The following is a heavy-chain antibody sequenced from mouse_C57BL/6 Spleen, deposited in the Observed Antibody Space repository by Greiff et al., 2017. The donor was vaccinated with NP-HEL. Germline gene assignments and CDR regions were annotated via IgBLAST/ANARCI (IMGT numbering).Heavy chain of an antibody. D-gene: IGHD1-1*01. V-gene: IGHV10-1*01. J-gene: IGHJ3*01. CDR1: GFSFNTYA. Sequence: EVQLVESGGGLVQPKGSLKLSCAASGFSFNTYAMNWVRQAPGKGLEWVARIRSKSNNYATYYADSVKDRFTISRDDSESMLYLQMNNLKTEDTAMYYCVRALYYSAWFAYWGQGTLVTVSA. CDR3: VRALYYSAWFAY. CDR2: IRSKSNNYAT.